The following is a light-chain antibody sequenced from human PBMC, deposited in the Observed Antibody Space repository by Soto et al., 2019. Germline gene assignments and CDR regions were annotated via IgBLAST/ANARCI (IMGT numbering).Light chain of an antibody. V-gene: IGLV1-44*01. J-gene: IGLJ1*01. CDR2: TAG. Sequence: QSVLTQPLSASASPGQRVTISCSGGSSNIGSNTVAWYQHLPGTAPPRLIFTAGQRPSGVPGRFSGSKSGTSASLAISGLQSEDEADYFCCSYTSRTTYVFGTGTQLTVL. CDR1: SSNIGSNT. CDR3: CSYTSRTTYV.